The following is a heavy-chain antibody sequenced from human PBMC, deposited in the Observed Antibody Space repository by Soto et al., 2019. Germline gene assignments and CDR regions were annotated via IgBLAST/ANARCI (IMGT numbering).Heavy chain of an antibody. V-gene: IGHV1-8*02. CDR3: ARTLYGDNVGY. CDR1: GYTFTSYA. D-gene: IGHD4-17*01. J-gene: IGHJ4*02. CDR2: MNANSGNT. Sequence: GASVKVSCKASGYTFTSYAMNWVRQAPGQGLEWMGWMNANSGNTGYAQKFQGRVTMTRNTSISTAYMELSSLRSEDTAVYYCARTLYGDNVGYWGQGTLVTVSS.